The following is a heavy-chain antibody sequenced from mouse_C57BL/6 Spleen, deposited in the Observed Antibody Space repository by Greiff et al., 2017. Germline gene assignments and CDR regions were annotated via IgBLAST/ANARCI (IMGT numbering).Heavy chain of an antibody. D-gene: IGHD2-4*01. V-gene: IGHV1-55*01. CDR1: GYTFTSYW. CDR2: IYPGSGST. J-gene: IGHJ4*01. CDR3: ASMITTEYYAMDY. Sequence: QVQLQQPGAELVKPGASVKMSCKASGYTFTSYWITWVKQRPGQGLEWIGDIYPGSGSTNYNEKFKSKATLTVDTSSSTAYMQLSSLTSEDSAVYYGASMITTEYYAMDYWGQGTSVTVSS.